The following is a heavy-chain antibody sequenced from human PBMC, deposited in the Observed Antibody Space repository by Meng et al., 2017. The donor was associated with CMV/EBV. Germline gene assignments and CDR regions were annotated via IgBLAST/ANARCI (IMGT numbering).Heavy chain of an antibody. CDR3: ARDSSTEYWYFDL. V-gene: IGHV3-20*04. D-gene: IGHD1-14*01. J-gene: IGHJ2*01. Sequence: GEPLKISCAASGFTFDDYGMSWVRQAPGKGLEWVSGINWNGGSTGYADSVKGRFTISRDNAKNSLYLQMNSLRAEDTALYYCARDSSTEYWYFDLWGRGTLVTVSS. CDR1: GFTFDDYG. CDR2: INWNGGST.